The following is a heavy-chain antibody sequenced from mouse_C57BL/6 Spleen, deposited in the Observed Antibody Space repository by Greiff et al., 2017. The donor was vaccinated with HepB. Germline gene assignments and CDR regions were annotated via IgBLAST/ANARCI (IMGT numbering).Heavy chain of an antibody. Sequence: EVQLQQSGEGLVKPGGSLKLSCAASGFTFSSYAMSWVRQTPEKRLEWVAYISSGGDYIYYADTVKGRFTISRDNARNTLYLQMSSLKSEDTAMYYCTRDYGSRTGYFDVWGTGTTVTVSS. J-gene: IGHJ1*03. CDR1: GFTFSSYA. V-gene: IGHV5-9-1*02. CDR2: ISSGGDYI. D-gene: IGHD1-1*01. CDR3: TRDYGSRTGYFDV.